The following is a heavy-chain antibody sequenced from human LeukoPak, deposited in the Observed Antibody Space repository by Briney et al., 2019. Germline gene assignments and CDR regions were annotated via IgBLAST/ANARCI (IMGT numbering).Heavy chain of an antibody. J-gene: IGHJ4*02. CDR1: GGSISSYY. Sequence: SETLSLTCTVSGGSISSYYWSWIRQPAGKGLEWIGRIYTSGSTNYNPSLKSRVTMSVDTSKNQFSLKLSSVTAADTAVYYCAGDTSLSGLGDYWGQGTLVTVSS. CDR3: AGDTSLSGLGDY. V-gene: IGHV4-4*07. D-gene: IGHD2-15*01. CDR2: IYTSGST.